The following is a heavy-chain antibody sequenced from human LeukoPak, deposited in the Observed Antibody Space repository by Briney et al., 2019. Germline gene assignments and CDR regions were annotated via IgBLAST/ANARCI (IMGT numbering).Heavy chain of an antibody. Sequence: ASVKVSCKASGYTFTGYYMHWVRQAPGQGLEWMGWINPNSGDTNYAQKFQGGVTMTRDTSISTAYMELSRLRSDDTAVYYCARAQGSYYHYYMDVWGKGTTVTVSS. D-gene: IGHD1-26*01. V-gene: IGHV1-2*02. CDR1: GYTFTGYY. J-gene: IGHJ6*03. CDR2: INPNSGDT. CDR3: ARAQGSYYHYYMDV.